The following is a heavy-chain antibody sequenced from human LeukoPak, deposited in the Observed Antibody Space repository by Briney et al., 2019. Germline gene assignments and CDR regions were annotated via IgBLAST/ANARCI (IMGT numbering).Heavy chain of an antibody. CDR1: GFTVSSNY. J-gene: IGHJ6*02. V-gene: IGHV3-53*01. CDR2: IYSGGST. CDR3: ARDTPYDFWSSNYYYYYGMDV. Sequence: PGGSLRLSCAASGFTVSSNYMSWVRQAPGKGLEWVSVIYSGGSTYYADSVKGRFTISRDNSKNTLYLQMNSLRAEDTAVYYCARDTPYDFWSSNYYYYYGMDVWGQGTTVTVSS. D-gene: IGHD3-3*01.